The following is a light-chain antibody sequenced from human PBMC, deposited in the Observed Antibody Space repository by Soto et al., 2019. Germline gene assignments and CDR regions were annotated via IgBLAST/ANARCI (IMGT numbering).Light chain of an antibody. CDR3: SAYTSISPYV. CDR1: SSDVGGYNY. Sequence: QSVLTQPASVSGSPGQSITISCTGTSSDVGGYNYVSWYQQHPGKAPKLMIYDVSNRPSGVSNRFSGSKSGNTASLTISGLQSEDEADYYCSAYTSISPYVFGPGTKV. CDR2: DVS. J-gene: IGLJ1*01. V-gene: IGLV2-14*01.